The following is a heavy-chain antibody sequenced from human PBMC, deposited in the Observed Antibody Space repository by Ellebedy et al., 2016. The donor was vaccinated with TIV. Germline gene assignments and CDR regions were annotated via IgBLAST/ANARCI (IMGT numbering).Heavy chain of an antibody. CDR2: ISAYNGNT. Sequence: ASVKVSCKASGYTFTGYYMHWVRQAPGQGLEWMGWISAYNGNTNYAQKLQGRVTMTTDTSTSTAYMELRSLRSDDTAVYYCAKYAFDIWGQGTMVTVSS. J-gene: IGHJ3*02. CDR3: AKYAFDI. CDR1: GYTFTGYY. V-gene: IGHV1-18*04.